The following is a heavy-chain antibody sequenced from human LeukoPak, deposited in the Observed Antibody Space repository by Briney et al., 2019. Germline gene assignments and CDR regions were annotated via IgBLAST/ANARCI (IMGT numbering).Heavy chain of an antibody. V-gene: IGHV3-21*01. CDR2: ISSSSSYI. D-gene: IGHD3-22*01. Sequence: KSGGSLRLSCAASGFTFSSYSMNWVRQAPGKGLEWVSSISSSSSYIYYADSVKGRFTISRDSAKNSLYLQMNSLRAEDTAVYYCARDKADYDSSGFDYWGQGTLVTVSS. CDR3: ARDKADYDSSGFDY. CDR1: GFTFSSYS. J-gene: IGHJ4*02.